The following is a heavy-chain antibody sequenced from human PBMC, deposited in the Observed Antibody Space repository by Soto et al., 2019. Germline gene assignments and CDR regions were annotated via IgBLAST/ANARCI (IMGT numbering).Heavy chain of an antibody. J-gene: IGHJ4*02. CDR2: ISYDGSNK. CDR1: GFIFNSYG. CDR3: AKEFRDGFDY. Sequence: PGGSLRLSCAASGFIFNSYGMHWVRQAPGKGLEWVAVISYDGSNKYYADSVKGRFTISRDNSKNTLYLQVNSLSTDDTAVYYCAKEFRDGFDYWGQGTLVTVSS. V-gene: IGHV3-30*18.